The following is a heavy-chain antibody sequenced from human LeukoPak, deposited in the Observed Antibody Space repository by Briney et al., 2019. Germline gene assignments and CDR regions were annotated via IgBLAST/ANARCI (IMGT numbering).Heavy chain of an antibody. D-gene: IGHD6-19*01. J-gene: IGHJ4*02. CDR1: GFPFSSYG. Sequence: GRSLRLPCAASGFPFSSYGMHWVRQAPGKGLEWVAVLSYDGSNEYYADSVKGRFTISRDNSKNTLYLQMNSLRGEDTAVYYCARRPLYSSGWSADYWGQGTLVTVSS. V-gene: IGHV3-30*03. CDR3: ARRPLYSSGWSADY. CDR2: LSYDGSNE.